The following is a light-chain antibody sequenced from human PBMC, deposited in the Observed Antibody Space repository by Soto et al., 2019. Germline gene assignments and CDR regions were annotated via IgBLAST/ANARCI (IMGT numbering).Light chain of an antibody. CDR3: GTWDSSLSDVV. CDR2: DNN. V-gene: IGLV1-51*01. Sequence: QSVLTQPPSVSAAPGQKVTLSCSGSSSNIGNNYISWYQQLPGTAPKLLIYDNNKRPSGIPDRFSGSKSGTSATLGITGLQTGDEADYYCGTWDSSLSDVVFGGGTKVTVL. J-gene: IGLJ2*01. CDR1: SSNIGNNY.